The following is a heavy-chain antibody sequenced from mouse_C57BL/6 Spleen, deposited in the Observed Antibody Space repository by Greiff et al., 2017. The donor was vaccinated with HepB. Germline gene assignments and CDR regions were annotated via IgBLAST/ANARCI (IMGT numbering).Heavy chain of an antibody. CDR2: IDPETGGT. CDR3: TRRRDYEALDY. V-gene: IGHV1-15*01. D-gene: IGHD2-4*01. CDR1: GYTFTDYE. J-gene: IGHJ2*01. Sequence: QVQLQQSGAELVRPGASVTLSCKASGYTFTDYEMHWVKQTPVHGLEWIGAIDPETGGTAYNQKFKGKAILTADKSSSTAYMGLRSLTSEDSAVYYCTRRRDYEALDYWGQGTTLTVSS.